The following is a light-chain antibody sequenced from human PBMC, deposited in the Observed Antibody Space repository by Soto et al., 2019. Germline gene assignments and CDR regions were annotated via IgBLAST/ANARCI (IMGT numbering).Light chain of an antibody. V-gene: IGKV3-15*01. CDR2: GAS. CDR1: QSVGSN. J-gene: IGKJ4*01. CDR3: QQYNNWPLS. Sequence: EIVMTQSPATLSVSPGERATLSCRASQSVGSNLAWYQQRPGQTPKLVIFGASTRATGIPARFSGSGSGTDFTLTISSLQSEDFGIYFCQQYNNWPLSFGGGTKVEIK.